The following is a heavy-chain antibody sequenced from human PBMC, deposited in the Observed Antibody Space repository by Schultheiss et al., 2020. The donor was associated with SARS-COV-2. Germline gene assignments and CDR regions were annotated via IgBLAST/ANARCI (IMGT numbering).Heavy chain of an antibody. J-gene: IGHJ6*02. CDR3: VREDPMWRGDYYGLDV. CDR2: IWYDGSNK. V-gene: IGHV3-33*08. Sequence: GSLRLSCAASGFIVSSNHMSWVRQAPGKGLEWVAVIWYDGSNKYYADSVKGRFTISRDNSKNTLYLQMNTLRAEDTALYYCVREDPMWRGDYYGLDVWGQGTTVTVSS. CDR1: GFIVSSNH. D-gene: IGHD2-21*01.